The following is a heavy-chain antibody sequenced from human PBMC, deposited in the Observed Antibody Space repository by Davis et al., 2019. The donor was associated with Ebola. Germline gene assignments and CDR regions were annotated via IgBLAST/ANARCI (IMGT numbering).Heavy chain of an antibody. CDR3: AKDGAEYNDFWSGYLNY. J-gene: IGHJ4*02. D-gene: IGHD3-3*01. V-gene: IGHV3-23*01. CDR2: ISGSGATT. Sequence: GESLKISCAASGFTFSSYAMSWVRQAPGKGLEWVSVISGSGATTYYADSVKGRFTISRDNSKNTVYLQMNSLRAEDTAVYNCAKDGAEYNDFWSGYLNYWGQGTLVSVSS. CDR1: GFTFSSYA.